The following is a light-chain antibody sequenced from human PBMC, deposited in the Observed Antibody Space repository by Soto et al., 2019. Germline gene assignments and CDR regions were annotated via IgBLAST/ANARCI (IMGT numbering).Light chain of an antibody. CDR2: EVS. CDR1: SSDVGGYNY. V-gene: IGLV2-14*01. Sequence: QSVLTQPPSASGSPGQSVTISCTGTSSDVGGYNYVSWYQQHPGKAPKLMIYEVSNRPSGVSNRFSGSKSGNTASLTISGLQAEDEADYYCSSYTSSSTLGFGGGTKVTVL. J-gene: IGLJ2*01. CDR3: SSYTSSSTLG.